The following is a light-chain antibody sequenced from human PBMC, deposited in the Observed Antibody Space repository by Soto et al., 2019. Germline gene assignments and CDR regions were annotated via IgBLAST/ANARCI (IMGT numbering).Light chain of an antibody. Sequence: QSALTQSPSASGSPGQSVTISCTGTSGDVGAYDYVSWYQQHPGKAPKLLIYEVTKRPLGVPDRFSGSKSGNAASLTVSGLQAEDEADYYCSSYAGSNYPYVFGTGTKVTVL. CDR1: SGDVGAYDY. CDR2: EVT. CDR3: SSYAGSNYPYV. V-gene: IGLV2-8*01. J-gene: IGLJ1*01.